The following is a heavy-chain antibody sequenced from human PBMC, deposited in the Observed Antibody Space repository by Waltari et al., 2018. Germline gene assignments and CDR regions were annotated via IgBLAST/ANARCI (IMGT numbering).Heavy chain of an antibody. CDR3: ARAPYSSSWTVRWFDP. J-gene: IGHJ5*02. CDR2: INHSGST. CDR1: GGSFSGYS. V-gene: IGHV4-34*01. Sequence: QVQLQQWGAGLLKPSETLSLTCAVYGGSFSGYSWTWIRQSPGKGLECIGEINHSGSTNYNPSLGSRVTRSVDTSKSQFSLNLRSVTAADTAVYYCARAPYSSSWTVRWFDPWGQGIPVTVSS. D-gene: IGHD6-13*01.